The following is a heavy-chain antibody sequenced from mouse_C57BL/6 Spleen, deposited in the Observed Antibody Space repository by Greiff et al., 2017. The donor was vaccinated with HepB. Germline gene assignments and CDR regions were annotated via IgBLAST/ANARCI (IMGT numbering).Heavy chain of an antibody. CDR2: IYPGSGST. CDR1: GYTFTSYW. V-gene: IGHV1-55*01. CDR3: ARRGYGSSPWDYAMDY. Sequence: QVQLQQSGAELVKPGASVKMSCKASGYTFTSYWITWVKQRPGQGLEWIGDIYPGSGSTNYNEKFKSKATLTVDTSSSTAYMQLSSLTSEDSAVYYCARRGYGSSPWDYAMDYWGQGTSVTVSS. J-gene: IGHJ4*01. D-gene: IGHD1-1*01.